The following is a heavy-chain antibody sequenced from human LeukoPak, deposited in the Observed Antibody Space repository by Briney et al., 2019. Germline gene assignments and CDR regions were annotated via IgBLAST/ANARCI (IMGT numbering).Heavy chain of an antibody. J-gene: IGHJ6*02. CDR1: GFAFNTAW. CDR3: IADVPDFYHYAMDV. V-gene: IGHV3-15*05. Sequence: GGSLRLSCATSGFAFNTAWMSWVRQAPGKGLEWVGRVKSQADGGTIDYAAPVKGSFTISRDDSKNIRYLEMNSLKTEDTAVYFCIADVPDFYHYAMDVWGQGTTVTVSS. CDR2: VKSQADGGTI.